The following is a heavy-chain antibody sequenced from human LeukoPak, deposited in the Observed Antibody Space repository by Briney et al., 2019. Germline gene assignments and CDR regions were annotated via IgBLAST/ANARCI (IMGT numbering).Heavy chain of an antibody. J-gene: IGHJ4*02. CDR2: LNEYGSER. CDR1: GISFSSYW. Sequence: GGSLRLSCAVSGISFSSYWMSWVRQVPGKGLEWVANLNEYGSERQYLDSVKGRFTVSRDNSKNSLYLQMDSLRDEDTAVYYCARHTDWAFDCRGQGTLVTVPS. CDR3: ARHTDWAFDC. D-gene: IGHD3-9*01. V-gene: IGHV3-7*01.